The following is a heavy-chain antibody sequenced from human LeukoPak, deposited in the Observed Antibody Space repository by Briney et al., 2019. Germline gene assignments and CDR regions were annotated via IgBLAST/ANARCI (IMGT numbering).Heavy chain of an antibody. CDR2: IYYSGST. D-gene: IGHD1-26*01. CDR3: ARHEYSGSYYGLSWFDP. CDR1: GGSISSSGYY. V-gene: IGHV4-39*01. J-gene: IGHJ5*02. Sequence: SETLSLTCTVSGGSISSSGYYWGWIRQPPGKGLEWIASIYYSGSTYYNPSLKSRVTISVDTSKNQLSLKLSSLTAADTAVYYCARHEYSGSYYGLSWFDPWGQGTLVTVSA.